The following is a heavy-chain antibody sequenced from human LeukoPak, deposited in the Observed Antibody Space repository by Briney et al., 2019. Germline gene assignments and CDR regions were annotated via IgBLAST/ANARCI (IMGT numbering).Heavy chain of an antibody. D-gene: IGHD6-19*01. CDR1: GGTFSSYA. V-gene: IGHV1-69*05. CDR2: IIPIFGTA. Sequence: GSSVKVSCKASGGTFSSYAISWVRQAPGQGLEWMGGIIPIFGTANYAQKFQGRVTITTDESTSTAYMELSSLRSEDTAVYYCARDLGPYRSGWNQNYWGQGTLVTVSS. CDR3: ARDLGPYRSGWNQNY. J-gene: IGHJ4*02.